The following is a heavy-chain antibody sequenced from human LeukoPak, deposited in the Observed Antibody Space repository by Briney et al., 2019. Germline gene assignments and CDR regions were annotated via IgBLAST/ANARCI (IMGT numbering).Heavy chain of an antibody. CDR2: ISSGGRT. J-gene: IGHJ4*02. V-gene: IGHV3-53*01. CDR3: ATDIKIVAF. CDR1: GFTISNNY. D-gene: IGHD3-22*01. Sequence: GGSLRLSCAASGFTISNNYMNWVRQAPGKGLEWVSIISSGGRTSYADSVKGRFTISRDNSKNTLYLQMNSLRAEDTAVYYCATDIKIVAFWGQGTLVTVSS.